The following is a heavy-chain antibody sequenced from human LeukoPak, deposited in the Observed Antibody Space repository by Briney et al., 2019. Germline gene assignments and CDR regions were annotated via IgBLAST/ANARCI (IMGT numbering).Heavy chain of an antibody. D-gene: IGHD3-10*01. CDR1: GHTFTDYY. CDR2: INPNSGGT. J-gene: IGHJ3*02. CDR3: ARVAGSYGLDDAFDI. Sequence: ASVKVSCKASGHTFTDYYVHWVRQAPGQGLEWMAWINPNSGGTNYAQKFQGRVTMTRDTSISTAYMELSRLRSDDTAVYYCARVAGSYGLDDAFDIWGQGTMVTVSS. V-gene: IGHV1-2*02.